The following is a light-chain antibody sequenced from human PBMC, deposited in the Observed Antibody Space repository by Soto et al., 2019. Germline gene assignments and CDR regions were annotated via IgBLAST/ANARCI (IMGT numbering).Light chain of an antibody. Sequence: QSALTQPPSASGSPGQSVTISCTGTSSDIGAYIYVSWYQQHPGKAPKLMIYEVSRRPSGVPERFSGSKSGNTASLTVSGLQADDEAHYYCSSYAGSNTFVFGTGTKLTVL. CDR2: EVS. CDR3: SSYAGSNTFV. J-gene: IGLJ1*01. V-gene: IGLV2-8*01. CDR1: SSDIGAYIY.